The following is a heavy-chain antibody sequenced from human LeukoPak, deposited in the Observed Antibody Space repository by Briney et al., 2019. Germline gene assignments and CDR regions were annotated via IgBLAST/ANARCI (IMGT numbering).Heavy chain of an antibody. D-gene: IGHD1-26*01. V-gene: IGHV4-59*01. CDR3: ARDVGALLY. CDR1: GGSISSYY. Sequence: SETLSLTCTVSGGSISSYYWSWIRQPPGKGLEWIGYIYYSGSTNYNPSLKSRVTISVDTSKNQFSLKLSSVTAADTAVYHCARDVGALLYWGQGTLVTVSS. J-gene: IGHJ4*02. CDR2: IYYSGST.